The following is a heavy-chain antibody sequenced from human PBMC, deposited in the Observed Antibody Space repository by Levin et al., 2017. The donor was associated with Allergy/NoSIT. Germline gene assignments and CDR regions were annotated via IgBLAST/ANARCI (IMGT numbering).Heavy chain of an antibody. Sequence: KVSCKGSGYSFTSYWISWVRQMPGKGLEWMGRIDPSDSYTNYSPSFQGHVTISADKSISTAYLQWSSLKASDTAIYYCARLSAGRYSWPDFWGQGTLVTVSS. CDR1: GYSFTSYW. CDR3: ARLSAGRYSWPDF. V-gene: IGHV5-10-1*01. D-gene: IGHD1-1*01. J-gene: IGHJ4*02. CDR2: IDPSDSYT.